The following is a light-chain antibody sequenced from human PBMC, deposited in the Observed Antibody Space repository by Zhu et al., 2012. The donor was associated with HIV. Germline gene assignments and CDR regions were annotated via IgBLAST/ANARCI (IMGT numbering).Light chain of an antibody. CDR3: QQYNSYSYG. Sequence: DIQMTQSPSTLSASIGDRVTITCRASQGINNWLAWYQQKPGKAPKLLIYKASNLESGVPSRFSGTGSGAEYTLTISSLQPEDFATYYCQQYNSYSYGFGQGTKLEIK. CDR1: QGINNW. V-gene: IGKV1-5*03. CDR2: KAS. J-gene: IGKJ2*03.